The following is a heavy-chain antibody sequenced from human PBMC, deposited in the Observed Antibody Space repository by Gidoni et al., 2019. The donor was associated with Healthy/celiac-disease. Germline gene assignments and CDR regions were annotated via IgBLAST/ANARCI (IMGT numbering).Heavy chain of an antibody. J-gene: IGHJ4*01. CDR3: SREPSGGITIFGVVTDEDY. CDR2: FYHRGST. CDR1: GGSISSSNW. Sequence: QVQLQESGPGLVKPSWTLSLTCAVSGGSISSSNWGSWVRQHPGQGLEWIGEFYHRGSTNYNPSLKSRFTISVSKSKNQFSLKLSSVTAADTSVYYCSREPSGGITIFGVVTDEDYWGHGTLVTVSS. V-gene: IGHV4-4*02. D-gene: IGHD3-3*01.